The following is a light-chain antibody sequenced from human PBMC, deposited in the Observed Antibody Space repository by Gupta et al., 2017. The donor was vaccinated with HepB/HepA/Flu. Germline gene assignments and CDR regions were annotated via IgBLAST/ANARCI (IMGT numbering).Light chain of an antibody. V-gene: IGLV3-1*01. Sequence: SYELTQPPSVSVSPGQTASITCSGDKLGENYACLYQQKPGQSPVLVIYQDSKRPSGTPERFSGSNSGNTATLTISGTQAMDEADYYCQAWDSSVVFGGGTKLTVL. CDR1: KLGENY. CDR3: QAWDSSVV. CDR2: QDS. J-gene: IGLJ2*01.